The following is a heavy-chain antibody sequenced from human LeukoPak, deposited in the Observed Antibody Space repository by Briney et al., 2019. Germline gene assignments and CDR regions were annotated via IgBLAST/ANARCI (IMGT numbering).Heavy chain of an antibody. D-gene: IGHD2-2*01. CDR1: GYTFTGYY. CDR3: ARGQQLGYCSSTSCRNWFDP. Sequence: ASVKVSCKASGYTFTGYYMHWVRQAPGQGLEWMGWINPNSGGTNYAQKFQGRVTMTRDTSISTVYMELSRLRSDDTAVYYCARGQQLGYCSSTSCRNWFDPWGQGTLVTVSS. J-gene: IGHJ5*02. V-gene: IGHV1-2*02. CDR2: INPNSGGT.